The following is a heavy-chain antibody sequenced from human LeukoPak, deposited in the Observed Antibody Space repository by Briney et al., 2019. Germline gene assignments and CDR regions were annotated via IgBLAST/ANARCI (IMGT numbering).Heavy chain of an antibody. D-gene: IGHD5-18*01. CDR3: AKCLGYSYGPSDY. CDR2: IWYDGSNK. CDR1: GFTFSSYG. Sequence: PGGSLRLSCAASGFTFSSYGMHSVRQAPGKGLEWVAVIWYDGSNKYYADSVKGRFIISRDNSKNTLYLQMNSLRAEDTAVYYCAKCLGYSYGPSDYWGQGTLVTVSS. J-gene: IGHJ4*02. V-gene: IGHV3-33*06.